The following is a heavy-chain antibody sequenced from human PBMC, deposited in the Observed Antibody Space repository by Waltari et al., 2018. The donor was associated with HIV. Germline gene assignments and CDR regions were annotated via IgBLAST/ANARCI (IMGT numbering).Heavy chain of an antibody. Sequence: QVQLQESGPGLVKPSQTLSLTCTVSGASISHGAYCWSWIRQRPGKGLAWLGCIYQRGTTHYNPSLKGRVTMSVDTSKNQFSLRLSSVTAADTAVYYCARARVSGGYYSNHYFDSWGQGTLVTVSS. D-gene: IGHD3-22*01. CDR3: ARARVSGGYYSNHYFDS. J-gene: IGHJ4*02. V-gene: IGHV4-31*03. CDR1: GASISHGAYC. CDR2: IYQRGTT.